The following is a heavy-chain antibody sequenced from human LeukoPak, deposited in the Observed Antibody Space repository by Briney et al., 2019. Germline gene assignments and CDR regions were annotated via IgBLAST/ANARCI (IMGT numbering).Heavy chain of an antibody. J-gene: IGHJ6*02. D-gene: IGHD3-9*01. CDR2: ISSSSSYT. CDR3: ARDNGPITIPDYYYGMDV. Sequence: GGSLRLSCAASGFTFSDYYMSWIRQAPGKGLEWVSYISSSSSYTNYADSVKGRFTISRDNAKNSLYLQMNSLRAEDTAVYYCARDNGPITIPDYYYGMDVWGQGTTVTVSS. CDR1: GFTFSDYY. V-gene: IGHV3-11*05.